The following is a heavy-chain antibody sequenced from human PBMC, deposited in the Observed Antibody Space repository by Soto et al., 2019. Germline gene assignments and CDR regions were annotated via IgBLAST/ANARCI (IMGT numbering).Heavy chain of an antibody. CDR3: ARVSGYCSSTSCLGYFDY. D-gene: IGHD2-2*01. J-gene: IGHJ4*02. CDR1: GYTFTSYG. V-gene: IGHV1-18*01. Sequence: GASVKVSCKASGYTFTSYGISWVRQAPGQGLEWMGWISAYNGNTNYAQKLQGRVTMTTDTSTSTAYMELRSLRSDDTAVYYCARVSGYCSSTSCLGYFDYWGQGTLVTVSS. CDR2: ISAYNGNT.